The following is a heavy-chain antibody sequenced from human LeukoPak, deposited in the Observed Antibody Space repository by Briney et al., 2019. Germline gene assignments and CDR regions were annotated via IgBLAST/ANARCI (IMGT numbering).Heavy chain of an antibody. V-gene: IGHV5-51*01. J-gene: IGHJ3*02. CDR2: IYPGDSDT. Sequence: RGESLKISCKASGYSFTTYWIAWVRQMPGKGLEWMGIIYPGDSDTRYSPSFQGQVTISADKSISTAYLQWSSLKASDTAMYYCARPEDGSGDEDAFDIWGQGTMVTVSS. CDR3: ARPEDGSGDEDAFDI. D-gene: IGHD6-19*01. CDR1: GYSFTTYW.